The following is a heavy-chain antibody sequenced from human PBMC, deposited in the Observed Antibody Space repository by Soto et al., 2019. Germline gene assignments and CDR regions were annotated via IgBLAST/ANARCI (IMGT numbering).Heavy chain of an antibody. CDR2: ISWNSGTI. J-gene: IGHJ4*02. Sequence: EVQLVESGGGLVQPGRSLRLSCAASGFTFDDYAMRWVRQAPGKGLEWVSHISWNSGTITYADSVKGRFTISRDNAKNSLYLQMNNLRAEDTAFYYCAKDGNRPDSNYYASGRRKYYFDYWGQGTLVTVSS. D-gene: IGHD3-10*01. V-gene: IGHV3-9*01. CDR3: AKDGNRPDSNYYASGRRKYYFDY. CDR1: GFTFDDYA.